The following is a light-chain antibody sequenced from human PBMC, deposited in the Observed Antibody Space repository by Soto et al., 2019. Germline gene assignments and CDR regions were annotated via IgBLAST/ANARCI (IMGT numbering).Light chain of an antibody. Sequence: QSALTQPASVSGSPGQSIIISCTGTSSDVGDYNFVSWYQQHPGKAPKLMIYEVSNRPSGVSNRFSGSKSDNTASLTISGLQAEDEADYYCSSYTSSTTRGIYVFGTGTKVTVL. CDR2: EVS. V-gene: IGLV2-14*01. CDR1: SSDVGDYNF. J-gene: IGLJ1*01. CDR3: SSYTSSTTRGIYV.